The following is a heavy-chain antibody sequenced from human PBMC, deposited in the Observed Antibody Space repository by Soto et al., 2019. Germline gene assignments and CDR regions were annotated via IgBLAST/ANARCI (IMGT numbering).Heavy chain of an antibody. CDR3: ASGYCSGGSCYYNFDY. Sequence: SETLSLTCTVSGGSISSSSYYWGWIRQPPGKGLEWIGSIYYSGSTYYNPSLKSRVTISVDTSKNQFSLKLSSVTAADTAVYYCASGYCSGGSCYYNFDYWGQGTLVTVSS. J-gene: IGHJ4*02. D-gene: IGHD2-15*01. CDR2: IYYSGST. CDR1: GGSISSSSYY. V-gene: IGHV4-39*01.